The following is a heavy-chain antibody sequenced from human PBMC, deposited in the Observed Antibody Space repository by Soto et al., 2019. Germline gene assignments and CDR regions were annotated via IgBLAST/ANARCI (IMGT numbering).Heavy chain of an antibody. J-gene: IGHJ6*02. D-gene: IGHD1-1*01. CDR2: MNPNSGNT. Sequence: QVQLVQSGAEVKKPGASVKVSCKASGYTFTSYDLNWVRQDTGQGLEWMGWMNPNSGNTGYAQKFQGRVTMTRNTSISTAYMELSSLRSEDTAVYYCARERTGTTSMDVWGQGTTVTVSS. V-gene: IGHV1-8*01. CDR3: ARERTGTTSMDV. CDR1: GYTFTSYD.